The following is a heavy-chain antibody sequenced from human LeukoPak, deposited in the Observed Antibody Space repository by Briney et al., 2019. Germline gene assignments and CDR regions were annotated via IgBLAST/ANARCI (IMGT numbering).Heavy chain of an antibody. Sequence: SETLSLTCAVYGGSFNAYYWTWIRQTPGKGLEWIGEINHSGNTNYNPSLESRVTISADTSKNQFSLNLGSVTAADTAIYYCARGLRFIQGPGYYYMDVWGKGATVTVSS. CDR1: GGSFNAYY. CDR2: INHSGNT. V-gene: IGHV4-34*01. D-gene: IGHD3-16*02. CDR3: ARGLRFIQGPGYYYMDV. J-gene: IGHJ6*03.